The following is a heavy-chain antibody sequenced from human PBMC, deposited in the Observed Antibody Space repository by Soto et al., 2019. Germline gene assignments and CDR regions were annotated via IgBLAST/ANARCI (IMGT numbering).Heavy chain of an antibody. CDR2: INHSGST. J-gene: IGHJ6*02. CDR1: GGSVSSGSYY. Sequence: PSETLSLTCTVSGGSVSSGSYYWSWIRQPPGKGLEWIGEINHSGSTNYNPSLKSRVTISVDTSKNQFSLKLSSVTAADTAVYYCATLSTGYYYYGMDVWGQGTTVTVSS. D-gene: IGHD4-4*01. V-gene: IGHV4-39*07. CDR3: ATLSTGYYYYGMDV.